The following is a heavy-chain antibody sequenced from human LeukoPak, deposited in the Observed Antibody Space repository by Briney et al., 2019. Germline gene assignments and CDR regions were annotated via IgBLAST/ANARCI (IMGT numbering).Heavy chain of an antibody. CDR1: GGSISSYY. D-gene: IGHD3-22*01. CDR3: ARGAYYYDSSGYFTFHI. V-gene: IGHV4-4*07. Sequence: SETLSLTCTVSGGSISSYYWSWIRQPAGKGLEWIGRIYARGSTNYNPSLKSRVTMSVDTSKNQFSLKLSSVTAADTAVYYCARGAYYYDSSGYFTFHIWGQGTVVTVSS. CDR2: IYARGST. J-gene: IGHJ3*02.